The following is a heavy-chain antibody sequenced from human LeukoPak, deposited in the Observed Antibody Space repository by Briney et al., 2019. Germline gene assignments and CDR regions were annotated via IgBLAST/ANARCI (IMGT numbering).Heavy chain of an antibody. CDR1: GFTFSNAW. CDR3: ARAIAAAESAFDI. J-gene: IGHJ3*02. Sequence: PGGSLRLSCAASGFTFSNAWMSWVRQAPGKGLEWVAVISYDGSNKYYADSVKGRFTISRDNSKNTLYLQMNSLRAEDTAVYYCARAIAAAESAFDIWGQGTMVTVSS. D-gene: IGHD6-13*01. V-gene: IGHV3-30*03. CDR2: ISYDGSNK.